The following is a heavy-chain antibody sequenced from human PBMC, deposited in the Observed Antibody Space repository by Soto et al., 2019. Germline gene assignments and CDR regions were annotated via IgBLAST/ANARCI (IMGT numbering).Heavy chain of an antibody. J-gene: IGHJ6*02. V-gene: IGHV2-26*01. Sequence: QVTLKESGPVLVKPTETLTLTCTVSGFSLSNARMGVSWIRQPPGKALEWLAHIFSNDEKSYSTSLNSRLTISKDTSKSQVVLTMTNMDPVDTATYYCARNRIAVAGTVPYGMDVWGQGTTVTVSS. CDR3: ARNRIAVAGTVPYGMDV. CDR1: GFSLSNARMG. CDR2: IFSNDEK. D-gene: IGHD6-19*01.